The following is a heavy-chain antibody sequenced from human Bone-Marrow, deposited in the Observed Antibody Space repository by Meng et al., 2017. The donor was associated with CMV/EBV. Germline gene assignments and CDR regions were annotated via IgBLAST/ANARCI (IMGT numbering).Heavy chain of an antibody. Sequence: GESLKISCTVSGGSISSSSYYWSWIRQPPGKGLEWVSSISSSSSYIYYADSVKGRFTISRDNAKNSLYLQMNSLRAEDTAVYYCAREGCSSTSCQTLLDYWGQGTLVTVSS. CDR1: GGSISSSSYY. CDR2: ISSSSSYI. V-gene: IGHV3-21*01. CDR3: AREGCSSTSCQTLLDY. J-gene: IGHJ4*02. D-gene: IGHD2-2*01.